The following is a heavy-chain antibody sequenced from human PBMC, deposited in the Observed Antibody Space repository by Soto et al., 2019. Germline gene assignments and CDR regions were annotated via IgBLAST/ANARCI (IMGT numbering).Heavy chain of an antibody. CDR1: GFTFSSYA. CDR3: AKDQEAAMIVVVITKYFDY. V-gene: IGHV3-23*01. CDR2: ISGSGGST. J-gene: IGHJ4*02. D-gene: IGHD3-22*01. Sequence: GGSLRLSCAASGFTFSSYAMSWVRQAPGKGLEWVSAISGSGGSTYYADSVKGRLTISRDNSKNTLYLQMNSLRAEDTAVYYCAKDQEAAMIVVVITKYFDYWGQGHLVTVSS.